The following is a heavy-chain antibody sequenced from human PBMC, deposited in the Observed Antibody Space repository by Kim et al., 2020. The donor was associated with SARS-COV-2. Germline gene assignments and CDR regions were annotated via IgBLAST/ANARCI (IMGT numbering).Heavy chain of an antibody. Sequence: SETLSLTCAVYGGSFSAYYWSWIRQPPGKGLEWIGEINHSGSTNYNPSLKSRVTISVDTSKNQFSLKLSSVTAADTAVYYWARGYGERQIDYWGQGTLVTVSA. V-gene: IGHV4-34*01. CDR1: GGSFSAYY. CDR3: ARGYGERQIDY. J-gene: IGHJ4*02. D-gene: IGHD4-17*01. CDR2: INHSGST.